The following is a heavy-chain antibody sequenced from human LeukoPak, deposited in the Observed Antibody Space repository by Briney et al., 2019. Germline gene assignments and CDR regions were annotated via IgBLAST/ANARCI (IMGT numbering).Heavy chain of an antibody. CDR1: GFTFSSYA. D-gene: IGHD2-2*01. Sequence: GGSLRLSCAASGFTFSSYAMTWVRQAPGKGLEWVSAFSATDGSAQYAESVEGRFTISRDNSRNTLYLQMSSLRAEDTAVYYCAKGYCSSSSCPMDVWGKGTTVTVSS. J-gene: IGHJ6*04. CDR3: AKGYCSSSSCPMDV. V-gene: IGHV3-23*01. CDR2: FSATDGSA.